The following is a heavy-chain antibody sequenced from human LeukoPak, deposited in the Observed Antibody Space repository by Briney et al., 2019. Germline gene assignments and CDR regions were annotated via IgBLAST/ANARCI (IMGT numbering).Heavy chain of an antibody. Sequence: GASVKVSCKASGYTFTGYYMHWVRQAPGQGLEWMGWINPNSGGTNYAQKFRGRVTMTRDTSISTAYMELSRLRSDDTAVYYCARPTVSGSFDAFDIWGQGTMVTVSS. CDR2: INPNSGGT. CDR1: GYTFTGYY. D-gene: IGHD3-10*01. J-gene: IGHJ3*02. CDR3: ARPTVSGSFDAFDI. V-gene: IGHV1-2*02.